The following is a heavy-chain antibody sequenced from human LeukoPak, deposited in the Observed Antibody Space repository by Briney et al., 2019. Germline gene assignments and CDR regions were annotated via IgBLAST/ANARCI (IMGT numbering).Heavy chain of an antibody. CDR3: ARGDYYDSSGYGPN. CDR1: GGSISSYY. V-gene: IGHV4-59*12. J-gene: IGHJ1*01. Sequence: ETVSLICTVSGGSISSYYWSWIRQPPGKGMEWIGFIYYSGSTHYNPSLKSRVTLSVDTSKNQFSLKLSSVTAADTAVYYCARGDYYDSSGYGPNWGEGTVVPVSS. CDR2: IYYSGST. D-gene: IGHD3-22*01.